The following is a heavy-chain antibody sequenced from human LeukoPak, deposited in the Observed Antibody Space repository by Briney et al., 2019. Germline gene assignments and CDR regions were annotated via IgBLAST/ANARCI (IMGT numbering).Heavy chain of an antibody. CDR2: MNPNSGNT. D-gene: IGHD6-13*01. CDR3: ARGVAAAGYDLLEYYFDY. Sequence: ASVKVSCKASGYTFTSYYMHWVRQATGQGLEWMGWMNPNSGNTGYAQKFQGRVTMTRNTSISTAYMELSSLRSEDTAVYYCARGVAAAGYDLLEYYFDYWGQGTLVTVSS. J-gene: IGHJ4*02. V-gene: IGHV1-8*02. CDR1: GYTFTSYY.